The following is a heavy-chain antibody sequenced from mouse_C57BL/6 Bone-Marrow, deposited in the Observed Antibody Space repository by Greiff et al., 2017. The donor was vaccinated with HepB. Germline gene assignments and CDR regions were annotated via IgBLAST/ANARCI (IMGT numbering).Heavy chain of an antibody. Sequence: QVQLQQSGAELMKPGASVKLSCKATGYTFNGYWIEWVKQRPGHGLEWIGEILPGSGSTNYNEKFKGKATFTADTSSNTAYMQLSSLKTEDSAIYYCARCGDWYFDVWGTGTTVTVSS. CDR1: GYTFNGYW. CDR3: ARCGDWYFDV. CDR2: ILPGSGST. J-gene: IGHJ1*03. V-gene: IGHV1-9*01.